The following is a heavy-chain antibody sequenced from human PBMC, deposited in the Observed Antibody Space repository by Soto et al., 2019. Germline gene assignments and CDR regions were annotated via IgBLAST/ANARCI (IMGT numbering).Heavy chain of an antibody. CDR2: IYYSGST. J-gene: IGHJ4*02. D-gene: IGHD6-13*01. CDR1: GGSISSYY. V-gene: IGHV4-59*01. CDR3: AIQRYSSSWFSSVHFDY. Sequence: SETLSLTCTVSGGSISSYYWSWIRQPPGKGLEWIGYIYYSGSTNYNPSLKSRVTISVDTSKNQFSLKLSSVTAADTAVYYCAIQRYSSSWFSSVHFDYWGQGTLVTVSS.